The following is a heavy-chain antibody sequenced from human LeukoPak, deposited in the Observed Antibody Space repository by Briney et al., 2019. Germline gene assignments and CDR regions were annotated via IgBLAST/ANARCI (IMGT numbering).Heavy chain of an antibody. Sequence: PGRSLRLSCAASGFTFSSYSMNWVRQAPGKGLEWVSSISSSSSYIYYADSVKGRFTISRDNAKNSLYLQMNSLRAEDTAVYYCARDLSHDYGVLVYYYMDVWGKGTTVTVSS. D-gene: IGHD4-17*01. CDR1: GFTFSSYS. CDR3: ARDLSHDYGVLVYYYMDV. J-gene: IGHJ6*03. CDR2: ISSSSSYI. V-gene: IGHV3-21*01.